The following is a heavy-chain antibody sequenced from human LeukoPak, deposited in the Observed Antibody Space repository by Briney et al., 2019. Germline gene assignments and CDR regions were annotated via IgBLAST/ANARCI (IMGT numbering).Heavy chain of an antibody. V-gene: IGHV3-9*01. J-gene: IGHJ4*02. CDR2: ISWNSGSI. Sequence: PGGSLRLSCAASGFTFDDYAMPWVRQAPGKGLEWVSGISWNSGSIGYADSVKGRFTISRDNAKNSLYLQMNSLRAEDTALYYCAKASHSSSWYGGFDYWGQGTLVTVSS. D-gene: IGHD6-13*01. CDR3: AKASHSSSWYGGFDY. CDR1: GFTFDDYA.